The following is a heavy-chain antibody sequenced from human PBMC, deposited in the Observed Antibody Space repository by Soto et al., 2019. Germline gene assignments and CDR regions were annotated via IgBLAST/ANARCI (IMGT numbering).Heavy chain of an antibody. Sequence: QVRLQKSGPGLVKPSQTLSLTCTVSGGSISSGGYYWSWIRQHPGKGLEWFGYIYYSGSTYYNPSLKSRAFMSVDTSKNQFSLHLSSVTAADTAIYYCAGGDYSNWFDPWGQGTLVTVSS. CDR3: AGGDYSNWFDP. D-gene: IGHD3-22*01. J-gene: IGHJ5*02. V-gene: IGHV4-31*04. CDR1: GGSISSGGYY. CDR2: IYYSGST.